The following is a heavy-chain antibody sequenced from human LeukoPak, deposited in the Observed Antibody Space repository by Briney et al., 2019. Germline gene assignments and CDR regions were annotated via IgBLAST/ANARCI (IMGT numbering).Heavy chain of an antibody. CDR3: ATYFYDSSGTQFDY. Sequence: SETLSLTCAVYGGSFSGYYWSWIRQPPGKGLEWIGEINHSGSTNYNPSLKSRVTISVDTSKNQFSLKLSSVTAADTAVYYCATYFYDSSGTQFDYWGQGTLVTVSS. CDR2: INHSGST. J-gene: IGHJ4*02. V-gene: IGHV4-34*01. D-gene: IGHD3-22*01. CDR1: GGSFSGYY.